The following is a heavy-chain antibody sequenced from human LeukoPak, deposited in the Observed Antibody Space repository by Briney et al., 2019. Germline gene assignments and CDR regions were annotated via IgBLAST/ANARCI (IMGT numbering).Heavy chain of an antibody. Sequence: ASVKVSCKASGYTFTSYDINWVRQATGQGLEWMGWMNPNSGNTGYAQKFQGRVTMTRNTSISTAYMELSSLRSEDTAVYYCAGMVREEGYYGMDVWGQGTTVTVSS. J-gene: IGHJ6*02. V-gene: IGHV1-8*01. CDR1: GYTFTSYD. CDR2: MNPNSGNT. CDR3: AGMVREEGYYGMDV. D-gene: IGHD3-10*01.